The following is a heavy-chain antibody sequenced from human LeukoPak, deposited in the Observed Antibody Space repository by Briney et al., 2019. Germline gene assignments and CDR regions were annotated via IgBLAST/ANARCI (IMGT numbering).Heavy chain of an antibody. CDR2: ITSSSSYR. CDR1: GFIFSSYS. Sequence: GGSLRLSCAASGFIFSSYSMNWVRQAPGKGLEWVSCITSSSSYRYYADSVTGRFTISRDNAKNSLYLQMNSLRAEDTAVYYCARDLEVFDSWGQGTLVTVSS. J-gene: IGHJ4*02. D-gene: IGHD3-3*01. CDR3: ARDLEVFDS. V-gene: IGHV3-21*01.